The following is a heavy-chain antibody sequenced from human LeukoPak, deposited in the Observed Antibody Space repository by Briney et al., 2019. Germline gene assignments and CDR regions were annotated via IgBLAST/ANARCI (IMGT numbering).Heavy chain of an antibody. CDR2: ISASGLST. CDR1: GFTFSNYA. CDR3: AKETSITGAGDF. J-gene: IGHJ4*02. Sequence: QSGGSLTLSCVASGFTFSNYAMSWVRQAPGKGLEYVSPISASGLSTYYTDSVRGRFTNSRDNSKNTLYLQMHSLRAEDTAVYYCAKETSITGAGDFWGQGALVTVSS. D-gene: IGHD1-20*01. V-gene: IGHV3-23*01.